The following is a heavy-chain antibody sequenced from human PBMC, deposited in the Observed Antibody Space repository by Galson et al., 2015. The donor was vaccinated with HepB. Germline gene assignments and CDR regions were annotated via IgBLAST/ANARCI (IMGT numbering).Heavy chain of an antibody. Sequence: SVKVSCKASGYTFTSYAMHWVRQAPGQRLEWMGWINAGNGNTKYSQKFQGRVTITRDTSASTAYMELSSLRSEDTAVYYCARRGVGGWYSFFEETGFFDYWGQGTLVTVSS. CDR3: ARRGVGGWYSFFEETGFFDY. V-gene: IGHV1-3*01. CDR2: INAGNGNT. J-gene: IGHJ4*02. D-gene: IGHD6-19*01. CDR1: GYTFTSYA.